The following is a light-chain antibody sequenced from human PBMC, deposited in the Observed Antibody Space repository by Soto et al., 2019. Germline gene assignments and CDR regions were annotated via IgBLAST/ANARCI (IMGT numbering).Light chain of an antibody. J-gene: IGKJ1*01. Sequence: DIQMTQSPSSLSASVRDRVTITCRASQGISNYLAWYQQKPGKVPKLLIYAASTLQSGVPSQFSGSGSGTEFTLTISSLQAEDVATYYCPKYESDPWTLGQGTKVEIK. CDR1: QGISNY. CDR2: AAS. V-gene: IGKV1-27*01. CDR3: PKYESDPWT.